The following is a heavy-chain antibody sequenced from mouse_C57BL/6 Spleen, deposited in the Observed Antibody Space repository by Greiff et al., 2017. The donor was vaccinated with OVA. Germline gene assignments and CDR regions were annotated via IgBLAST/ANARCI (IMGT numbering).Heavy chain of an antibody. D-gene: IGHD1-1*01. CDR3: ARYYYGSIYAMDY. Sequence: EVQLHQSGPELVKPGASVKISCKASGYTFTDYYMNWVKQSHGKSLEWIGDINPNNGGTSYNQKFKGKATLTVDKSSSTAYMELRSLTSEDSAVYYCARYYYGSIYAMDYWGQGTSVTVSS. V-gene: IGHV1-26*01. CDR2: INPNNGGT. CDR1: GYTFTDYY. J-gene: IGHJ4*01.